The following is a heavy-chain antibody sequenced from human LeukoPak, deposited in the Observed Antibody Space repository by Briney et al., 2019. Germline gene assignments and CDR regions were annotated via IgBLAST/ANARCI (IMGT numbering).Heavy chain of an antibody. Sequence: ASVKVSCKTSGYTFSTYGISWVRQAPGQGLEWMGWINPNNGDTRYAQKFQGRVTMTRDTSISTAYMELSRLRSDDTAVYYCARAPYYDFWSGYYLYWFDPWGQGTLVTVSS. CDR1: GYTFSTYG. CDR3: ARAPYYDFWSGYYLYWFDP. CDR2: INPNNGDT. D-gene: IGHD3-3*01. V-gene: IGHV1-2*02. J-gene: IGHJ5*02.